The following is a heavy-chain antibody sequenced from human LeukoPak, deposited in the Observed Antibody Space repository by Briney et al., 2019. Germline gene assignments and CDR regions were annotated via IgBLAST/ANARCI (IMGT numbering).Heavy chain of an antibody. D-gene: IGHD3-3*01. V-gene: IGHV4-4*07. Sequence: SETLSLTCTVSGGSISSYYWSWVRQPAGKGLEWIGRILTSGSTNYNSSLKSRVTMSVDTSKNQFSLKLSSVTAADTAVYYCARGSFTIFGVVRDYFDYWGQGTLVTVSS. CDR3: ARGSFTIFGVVRDYFDY. CDR1: GGSISSYY. J-gene: IGHJ4*02. CDR2: ILTSGST.